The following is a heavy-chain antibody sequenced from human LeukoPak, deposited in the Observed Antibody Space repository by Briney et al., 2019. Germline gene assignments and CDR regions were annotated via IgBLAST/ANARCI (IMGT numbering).Heavy chain of an antibody. CDR3: ARDYGFDSSSRYGFDY. J-gene: IGHJ4*02. Sequence: GRSLRLSCAASGFTFSSYGMHWVRQAPGKGLEWVAVIWYDGSNKYYADSVKGRFTIFRDNSKNTLYRQMNSLRAEDTAVYYCARDYGFDSSSRYGFDYWGQGTLVTVSS. CDR2: IWYDGSNK. D-gene: IGHD6-13*01. V-gene: IGHV3-33*01. CDR1: GFTFSSYG.